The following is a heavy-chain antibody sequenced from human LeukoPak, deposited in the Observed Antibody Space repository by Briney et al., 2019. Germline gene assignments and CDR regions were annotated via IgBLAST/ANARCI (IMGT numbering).Heavy chain of an antibody. V-gene: IGHV3-74*01. CDR2: INTDGSST. D-gene: IGHD1-26*01. Sequence: GGSLRLSCAASGFTFSSHWMHWVRQAPGKGLVWVSRINTDGSSTSYADSVKGRFTISRDNAKNTLYLQMNSLRAEDTAVYYCARDGHGTLPFDYWGQGTLVTVSS. CDR3: ARDGHGTLPFDY. CDR1: GFTFSSHW. J-gene: IGHJ4*02.